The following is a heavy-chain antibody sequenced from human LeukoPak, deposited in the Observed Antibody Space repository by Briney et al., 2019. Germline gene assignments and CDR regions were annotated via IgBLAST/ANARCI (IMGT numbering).Heavy chain of an antibody. CDR2: INPNSGNT. J-gene: IGHJ5*02. CDR1: GYTFTGYY. Sequence: ASVKVSCKASGYTFTGYYMHWVRQAPGQGLEWMGWINPNSGNTGYVQKFQGRVTMTRDASPSTAYMELSGLRSGDTAVYYCARRAESYDSSAYHHWGQGTLVTVSS. CDR3: ARRAESYDSSAYHH. D-gene: IGHD3-22*01. V-gene: IGHV1-8*02.